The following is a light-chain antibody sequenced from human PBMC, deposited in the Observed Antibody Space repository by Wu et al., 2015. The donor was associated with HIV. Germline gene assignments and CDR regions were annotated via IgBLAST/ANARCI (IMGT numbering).Light chain of an antibody. CDR1: QSISSY. V-gene: IGKV1-39*01. J-gene: IGKJ1*01. CDR3: QQSYSTPWT. Sequence: DIQMTQSPSSLSASVGDRATITCRASQSISSYLNWYQQKPGKAPKLLIYTASNLQSGVPPRFSGSGSGTDFTLTISSLQPEDFTTYYCQQSYSTPWTFGQGTKVEIK. CDR2: TAS.